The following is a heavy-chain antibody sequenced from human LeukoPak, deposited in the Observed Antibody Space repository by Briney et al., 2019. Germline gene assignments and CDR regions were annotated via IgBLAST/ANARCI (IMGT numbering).Heavy chain of an antibody. V-gene: IGHV3-48*03. D-gene: IGHD3-22*01. CDR3: ARAYYDSSVTFDY. CDR1: GFTFSSYE. J-gene: IGHJ4*02. Sequence: GGSLSLSCAASGFTFSSYEMNWVRQPAGRGLEWVSYISRGGSTIYYADSVKGRFTISRDNAKNSLYLQMNSLRAEDTAVYYCARAYYDSSVTFDYWGQGTLVTVSS. CDR2: ISRGGSTI.